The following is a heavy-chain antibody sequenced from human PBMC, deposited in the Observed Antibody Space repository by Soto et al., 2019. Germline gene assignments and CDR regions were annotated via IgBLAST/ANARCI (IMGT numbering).Heavy chain of an antibody. V-gene: IGHV1-58*01. Sequence: ASVKVSCKASGFTFTSSAVQWVRQARGQRLEWIGWIVVGSGNTNYAQKFQERVTITRDMSTSTAYMELSSLRSDDTAVYYCAAGLFTIFWAHPPDYWGQGTLVTVSS. J-gene: IGHJ4*02. CDR2: IVVGSGNT. CDR1: GFTFTSSA. CDR3: AAGLFTIFWAHPPDY. D-gene: IGHD3-9*01.